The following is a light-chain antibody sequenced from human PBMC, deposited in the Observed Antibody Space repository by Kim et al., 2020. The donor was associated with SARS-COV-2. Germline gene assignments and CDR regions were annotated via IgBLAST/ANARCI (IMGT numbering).Light chain of an antibody. CDR1: RSNIGSNT. J-gene: IGLJ3*02. Sequence: QSVLSQPPSASGTPGQRVTISCSGSRSNIGSNTVSWYHQLPRTAPKLLMYTNNQRPSGVPDRFSASKSGTSASLAISGLQSEDEADYYCAAWDDSLKGCVFGGGTQLTVL. CDR2: TNN. V-gene: IGLV1-44*01. CDR3: AAWDDSLKGCV.